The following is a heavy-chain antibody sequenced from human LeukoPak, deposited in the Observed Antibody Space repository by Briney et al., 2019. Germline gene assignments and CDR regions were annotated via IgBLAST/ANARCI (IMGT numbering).Heavy chain of an antibody. D-gene: IGHD2-8*01. J-gene: IGHJ4*02. V-gene: IGHV3-30*03. CDR2: ISYDGSNK. Sequence: GGSLRLSCAASGFTFSSYGMHWVRQAPGKGLEWVAVISYDGSNKYYADSVKGRFTISRDNSKNTLYLQMNSLRVDDTAVYYCARDSNGPGYWGQGTLVTVSS. CDR1: GFTFSSYG. CDR3: ARDSNGPGY.